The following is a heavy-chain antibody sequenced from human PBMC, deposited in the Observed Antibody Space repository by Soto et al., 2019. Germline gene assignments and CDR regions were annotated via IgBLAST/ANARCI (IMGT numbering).Heavy chain of an antibody. CDR2: ISSSGSTA. Sequence: GGSLRLSCAASGFTFSRFELHWVRQAPGKGLEWISYISSSGSTAYYASSVEGRFTISRDNANNLVYLQMDSLRAEDTDIYYCTRAAWFPYLSFYWGQGALVTVSS. V-gene: IGHV3-48*03. D-gene: IGHD3-10*01. CDR1: GFTFSRFE. CDR3: TRAAWFPYLSFY. J-gene: IGHJ4*02.